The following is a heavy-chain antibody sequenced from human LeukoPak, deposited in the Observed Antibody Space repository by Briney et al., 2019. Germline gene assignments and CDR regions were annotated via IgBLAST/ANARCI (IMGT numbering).Heavy chain of an antibody. CDR3: ARAGSSWYGIDY. V-gene: IGHV1-69*01. J-gene: IGHJ4*02. Sequence: PWASVKVSRKASGGTFSSYAISWVRQAPGQGLEWMGGIIPIFGTANYAQKFQGRVTITADESTSTAYMELSSLRSEDTAVYYCARAGSSWYGIDYWGQGTLVTVSS. CDR2: IIPIFGTA. D-gene: IGHD6-13*01. CDR1: GGTFSSYA.